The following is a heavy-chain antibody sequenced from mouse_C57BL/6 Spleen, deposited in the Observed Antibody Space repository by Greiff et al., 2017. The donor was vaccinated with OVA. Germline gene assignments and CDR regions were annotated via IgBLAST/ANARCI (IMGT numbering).Heavy chain of an antibody. CDR1: GYTFTSYW. V-gene: IGHV1-55*01. Sequence: VQLQQPGAELVKPGASVKMSCKASGYTFTSYWITWVKQRPGQGLEWIGDIYPGSGSTNYNEKFKSKATLTVDTSSSTAYMQLSSLTSEDSAVYYCARTPFTTVRAMDYWGQGTSVTVSS. J-gene: IGHJ4*01. CDR2: IYPGSGST. CDR3: ARTPFTTVRAMDY. D-gene: IGHD1-1*01.